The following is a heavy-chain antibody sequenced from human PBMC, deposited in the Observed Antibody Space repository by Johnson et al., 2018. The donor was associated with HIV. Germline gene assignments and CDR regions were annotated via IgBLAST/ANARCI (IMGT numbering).Heavy chain of an antibody. V-gene: IGHV3-13*01. CDR1: GFTFSSYD. D-gene: IGHD1-1*01. CDR3: AKRGSLDAFDI. CDR2: IGTAGDT. Sequence: VQVVESGGGVVRPGGSLRLSCAASGFTFSSYDMHWVRQAKGKGLEWVSAIGTAGDTYYPGSVKGRFTISRENAKNSLYLQMNSLRAEDTAVYYCAKRGSLDAFDIWGQGTMVTVSS. J-gene: IGHJ3*02.